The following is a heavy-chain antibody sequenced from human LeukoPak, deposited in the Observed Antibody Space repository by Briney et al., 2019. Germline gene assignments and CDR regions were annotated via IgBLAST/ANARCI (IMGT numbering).Heavy chain of an antibody. Sequence: SETLSLTCTVSGASIRNYYWSWIRQSPGKGLEWIGYIYYSGSTNYNPSLESRVAMSVDTSKNQFSLKLSSVTAADTAVYYCARWGRIGAAAGPNRYYYYYGMDVWGQGTTVTVSS. CDR1: GASIRNYY. CDR2: IYYSGST. D-gene: IGHD6-13*01. CDR3: ARWGRIGAAAGPNRYYYYYGMDV. J-gene: IGHJ6*02. V-gene: IGHV4-59*12.